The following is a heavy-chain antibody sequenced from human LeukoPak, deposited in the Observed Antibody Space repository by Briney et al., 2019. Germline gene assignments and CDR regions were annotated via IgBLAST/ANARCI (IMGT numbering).Heavy chain of an antibody. CDR2: IHPNSGGT. D-gene: IGHD6-6*01. V-gene: IGHV1-2*02. CDR1: GYTFTGYY. CDR3: ARTAYPSSSRFDP. J-gene: IGHJ5*02. Sequence: ASVKVSCKASGYTFTGYYIHWVRRAPGQGLEWMGWIHPNSGGTKFAQSFQGRVTLTRDTSITTASMELGSLISNDTAVYFCARTAYPSSSRFDPWGQGTQVTVSS.